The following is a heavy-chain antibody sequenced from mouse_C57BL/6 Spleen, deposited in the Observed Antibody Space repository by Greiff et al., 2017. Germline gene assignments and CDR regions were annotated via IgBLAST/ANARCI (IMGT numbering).Heavy chain of an antibody. CDR3: ARRGTVAPDY. D-gene: IGHD1-1*01. Sequence: QVQLKESGAELVRPGTSVKVSCKASGYAFTNYLIEWVKQRPGQGLEWIGVINPGSGGTNYNEKFKGKATLTADKSSSTAYMQLSSLTSEDSAVYFCARRGTVAPDYWGQGTTLTVSS. J-gene: IGHJ2*01. CDR2: INPGSGGT. V-gene: IGHV1-54*01. CDR1: GYAFTNYL.